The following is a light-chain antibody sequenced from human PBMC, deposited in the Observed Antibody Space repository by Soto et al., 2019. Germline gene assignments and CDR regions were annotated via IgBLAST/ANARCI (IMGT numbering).Light chain of an antibody. CDR2: NNN. CDR1: RXNIGSNY. CDR3: AAWDDSLNGYV. J-gene: IGLJ1*01. V-gene: IGLV1-44*01. Sequence: QSVLTQPPSASGTPGQRVTISCSGSRXNIGSNYVYWYQQLPGTAPKLLIYNNNQRPSGVPDRFSGSKSGTSASLAISGLQSEDEADYYCAAWDDSLNGYVFGTGTKVTVL.